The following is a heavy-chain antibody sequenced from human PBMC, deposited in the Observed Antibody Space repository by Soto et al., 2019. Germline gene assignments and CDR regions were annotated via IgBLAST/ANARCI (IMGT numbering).Heavy chain of an antibody. CDR3: AKARAQYYDFWSGYPVDY. J-gene: IGHJ4*02. CDR2: ISGSGGST. V-gene: IGHV3-23*01. CDR1: GFTFSSYS. D-gene: IGHD3-3*01. Sequence: GGSLRLSCAASGFTFSSYSMNWVRQAPGKGLEWVSAISGSGGSTYYADSVKGRFTISRDNSKNTLYLQMNSLRAEDTAVYYCAKARAQYYDFWSGYPVDYWGQGTLVTVSS.